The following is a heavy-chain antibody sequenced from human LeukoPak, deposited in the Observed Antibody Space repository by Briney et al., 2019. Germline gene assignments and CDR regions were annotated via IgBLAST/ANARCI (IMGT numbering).Heavy chain of an antibody. CDR2: IYYSGST. Sequence: SETLSLTCTVSGGSVSSGSYYWSWIRQPPGKGLEWIGYIYYSGSTNYNPSLKSRVTISVDTSKNQFSLKLSSVTAADTAVYYCAREADYDSSGYYYGPLDAFDIWGQGTMVTVSS. J-gene: IGHJ3*02. D-gene: IGHD3-22*01. CDR3: AREADYDSSGYYYGPLDAFDI. V-gene: IGHV4-61*01. CDR1: GGSVSSGSYY.